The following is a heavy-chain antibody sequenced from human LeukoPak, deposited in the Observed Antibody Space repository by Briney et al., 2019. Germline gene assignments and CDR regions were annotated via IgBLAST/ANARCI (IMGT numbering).Heavy chain of an antibody. V-gene: IGHV3-48*02. J-gene: IGHJ4*02. CDR2: IRTTAEGAKYA. CDR1: GFSFTDYP. CDR3: ATDKRYAFDY. D-gene: IGHD3-9*01. Sequence: GGSLRLSCATSGFSFTDYPMNGVRQAPGKGLEWISNIRTTAEGAKYAYYADSVKGRVTISRDDGKNTLYLHMNSLRDDDTAVYYCATDKRYAFDYWGQGILVTVSS.